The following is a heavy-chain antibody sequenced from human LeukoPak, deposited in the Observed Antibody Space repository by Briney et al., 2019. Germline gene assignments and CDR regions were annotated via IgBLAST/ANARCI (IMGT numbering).Heavy chain of an antibody. J-gene: IGHJ6*03. D-gene: IGHD5-12*01. CDR1: GFTFSKYA. Sequence: LSGGSLRLSCAASGFTFSKYAMHWVRQAPGKGLEWVAVMSYDGSNKYYADSVKGRFTVSRDNSKNTLYLQMKSLRAEDTAVYYCAKGGGYEAQYYYYYLDVWGKGTTVTISS. V-gene: IGHV3-30*04. CDR2: MSYDGSNK. CDR3: AKGGGYEAQYYYYYLDV.